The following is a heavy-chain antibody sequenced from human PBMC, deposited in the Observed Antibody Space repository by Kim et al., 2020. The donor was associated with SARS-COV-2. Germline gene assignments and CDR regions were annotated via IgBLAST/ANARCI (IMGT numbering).Heavy chain of an antibody. V-gene: IGHV3-11*04. CDR3: ATEYSSSWYPMDV. Sequence: YADPMKGRFAISSDNATISLYLQMNGLRAEDTSVYYCATEYSSSWYPMDVWGKGTTVTVSS. J-gene: IGHJ6*04. D-gene: IGHD6-13*01.